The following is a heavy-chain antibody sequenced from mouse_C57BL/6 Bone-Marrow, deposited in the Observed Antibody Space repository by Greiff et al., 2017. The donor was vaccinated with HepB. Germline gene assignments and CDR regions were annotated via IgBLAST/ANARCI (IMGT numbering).Heavy chain of an antibody. Sequence: VKLQQPGAELVMPGASVKLSCKASGYTFTSYWMHWVKQRPGQGLEWIGEIDPSDSYTNYNQKFKGKSTLTVDKSSSTAYMQLSSLTSEDSAVYYCARGGSWDFDYWGQGTTLTVSS. J-gene: IGHJ2*01. CDR3: ARGGSWDFDY. CDR2: IDPSDSYT. D-gene: IGHD1-2*01. V-gene: IGHV1-69*01. CDR1: GYTFTSYW.